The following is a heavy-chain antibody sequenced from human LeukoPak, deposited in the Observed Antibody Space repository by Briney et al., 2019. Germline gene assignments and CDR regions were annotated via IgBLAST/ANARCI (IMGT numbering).Heavy chain of an antibody. Sequence: GGSLRLSCEASGFTYTTYWMSWVRQAPGKGLEWVATIKHDGREIYYVDSVKGRFTISRDNAKNSLFLQMDSLRPEDTAVYYCARRFTGSYSSEYFDYWGQGTLVTVSS. CDR2: IKHDGREI. D-gene: IGHD1-26*01. CDR3: ARRFTGSYSSEYFDY. J-gene: IGHJ4*02. V-gene: IGHV3-7*01. CDR1: GFTYTTYW.